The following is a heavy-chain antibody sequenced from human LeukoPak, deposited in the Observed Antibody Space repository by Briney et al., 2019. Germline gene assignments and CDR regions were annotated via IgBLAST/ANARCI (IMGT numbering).Heavy chain of an antibody. V-gene: IGHV1-69*06. Sequence: SVKVSCKASGGTFSSYAISWVRQAPGQGLEWMGGIIPIFGTANYAQKFQGRVTITADKSTSTAYMELSSLRSDDTAVYYCARGYDFWSGYWEYYFDYWGQGTLVTVSS. CDR3: ARGYDFWSGYWEYYFDY. D-gene: IGHD3-3*01. J-gene: IGHJ4*02. CDR2: IIPIFGTA. CDR1: GGTFSSYA.